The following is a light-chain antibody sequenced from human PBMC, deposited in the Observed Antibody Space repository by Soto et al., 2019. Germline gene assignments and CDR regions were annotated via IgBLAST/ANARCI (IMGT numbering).Light chain of an antibody. V-gene: IGKV1-27*01. Sequence: DILMTQSPSSLSASVGDRVTITCRASQGISNYLAWYQQRPGKVPELLIFAASTLQSGVPSRFSGSGSGTDFTLTINSLQPEDLANYFCQKYDRAPFTFGPGTKVDIK. CDR2: AAS. CDR3: QKYDRAPFT. J-gene: IGKJ3*01. CDR1: QGISNY.